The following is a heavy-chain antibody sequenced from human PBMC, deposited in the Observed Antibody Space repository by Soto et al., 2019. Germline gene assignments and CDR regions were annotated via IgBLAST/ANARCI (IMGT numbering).Heavy chain of an antibody. J-gene: IGHJ4*02. CDR1: GYTFTGYY. D-gene: IGHD5-12*01. Sequence: ASVKVSCKASGYTFTGYYMHWVRQAPGQGLEWMGWINPNSGGTNYAQKFQGWVTMTRDTSISTAYMELSRLRSDDTAVYYCARGLGVSGYDQHLDYWGQGTLVTVSS. CDR3: ARGLGVSGYDQHLDY. CDR2: INPNSGGT. V-gene: IGHV1-2*04.